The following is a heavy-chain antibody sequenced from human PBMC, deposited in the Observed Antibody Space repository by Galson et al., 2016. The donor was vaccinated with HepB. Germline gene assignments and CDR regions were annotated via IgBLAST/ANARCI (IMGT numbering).Heavy chain of an antibody. D-gene: IGHD4-11*01. V-gene: IGHV3-11*01. J-gene: IGHJ6*04. CDR3: ARDRSNYAGPYYGLDV. CDR2: ISSSGSAE. CDR1: GFSFSDYY. Sequence: SLRLSCAASGFSFSDYYMNWIRQAPGKGLEWVSYISSSGSAEKYADSVQGRFTISRDNAKNSMYLQMNSLRVEDTAVYYCARDRSNYAGPYYGLDVWGEGTTATVSS.